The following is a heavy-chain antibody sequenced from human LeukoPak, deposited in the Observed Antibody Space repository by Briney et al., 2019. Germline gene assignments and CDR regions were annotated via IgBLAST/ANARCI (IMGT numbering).Heavy chain of an antibody. CDR1: GFTFSDHY. CDR2: ISGSGART. V-gene: IGHV3-23*01. J-gene: IGHJ4*02. Sequence: SGGSLRLSCAASGFTFSDHYMDWVRQAPGKGLEWVSGISGSGARTYYADPVKGRFTISRDNSKNTLYLQMNSLRAEDTAVYYCAKPARTDYADYWGQGTLVTVSS. D-gene: IGHD1-14*01. CDR3: AKPARTDYADY.